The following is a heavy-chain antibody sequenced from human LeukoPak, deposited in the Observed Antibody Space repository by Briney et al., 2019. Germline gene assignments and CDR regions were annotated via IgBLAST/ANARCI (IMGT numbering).Heavy chain of an antibody. J-gene: IGHJ1*01. CDR3: AKERLDYYDSSGERYFQH. D-gene: IGHD3-22*01. CDR1: GFTFSSNA. Sequence: GGSLRLSCAASGFTFSSNAMSWVRQAPGKGLEWVSAISGGGGSTYHADSVKGRFTISRDNSRNTLYLQMNSLRAEDTAVYYCAKERLDYYDSSGERYFQHWGQGTLVTVSS. CDR2: ISGGGGST. V-gene: IGHV3-23*01.